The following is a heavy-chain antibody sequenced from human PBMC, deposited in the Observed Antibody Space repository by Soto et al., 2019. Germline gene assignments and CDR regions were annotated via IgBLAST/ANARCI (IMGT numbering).Heavy chain of an antibody. D-gene: IGHD3-3*01. CDR3: ARVLRFLEWLPSEDYYGMDV. V-gene: IGHV3-33*01. CDR1: GFTFSSYG. CDR2: IWYDGSNK. J-gene: IGHJ6*02. Sequence: GGSLRLSCAASGFTFSSYGMHWVRQAPGKGLEWVAVIWYDGSNKYYADSVKGRFTISRDNSKNTLYLQMNSLRAEDTAVYYCARVLRFLEWLPSEDYYGMDVWGQGTTVTVSS.